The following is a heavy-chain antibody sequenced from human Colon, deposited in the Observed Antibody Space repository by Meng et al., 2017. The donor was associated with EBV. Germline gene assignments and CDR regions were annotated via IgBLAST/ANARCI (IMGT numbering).Heavy chain of an antibody. J-gene: IGHJ4*02. Sequence: VPLEEAGPGLVGPSQTLSLTCTVSGGSMSSGNYYWSWIRQPPGKGLEWIGYIHHSGSAYYNPSLKSRVSISVDTSKNQFSLNLNSMTAADTAVYYCASFDHIPRRNYFDYWGQGTLVTVSS. CDR2: IHHSGSA. D-gene: IGHD2-21*01. V-gene: IGHV4-30-4*01. CDR3: ASFDHIPRRNYFDY. CDR1: GGSMSSGNYY.